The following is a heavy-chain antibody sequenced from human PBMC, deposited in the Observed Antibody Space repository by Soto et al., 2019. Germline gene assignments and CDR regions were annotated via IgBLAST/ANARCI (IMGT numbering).Heavy chain of an antibody. V-gene: IGHV4-39*01. CDR2: VYYSGST. CDR3: ARRAWGSNDFWSGVYYYYYMDV. CDR1: GGSVSSSSYY. D-gene: IGHD3-3*01. J-gene: IGHJ6*03. Sequence: PSETLSLTCTVSGGSVSSSSYYWGWVRQPPGKGLEWIGCVYYSGSTYYNPSLESRVTISVDTSKNQFSLKLSSVTAADTAVYYCARRAWGSNDFWSGVYYYYYMDVWGKGTTVTVSS.